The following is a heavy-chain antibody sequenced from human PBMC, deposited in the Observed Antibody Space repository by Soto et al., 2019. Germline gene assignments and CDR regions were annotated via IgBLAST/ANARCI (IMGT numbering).Heavy chain of an antibody. Sequence: GGSLRLSCAASGFNFDNVMTWVRQAPGKGLDWVSTISGSGSRRYYADSVKGRFTVSRDNSKNTLYLQMNSLRVDDTAVYYCARDDWSYGVPIDYWGQGTLVTVLL. V-gene: IGHV3-23*01. D-gene: IGHD5-18*01. CDR2: ISGSGSRR. J-gene: IGHJ4*02. CDR1: GFNFDNV. CDR3: ARDDWSYGVPIDY.